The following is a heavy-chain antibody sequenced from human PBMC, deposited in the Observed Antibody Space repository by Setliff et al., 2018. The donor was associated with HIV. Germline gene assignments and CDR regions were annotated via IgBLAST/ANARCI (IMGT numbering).Heavy chain of an antibody. CDR2: IYSTGST. V-gene: IGHV4-59*11. D-gene: IGHD4-17*01. J-gene: IGHJ4*02. Sequence: SETLSLTCTVSGASISSHYWSWIRQSPGKELEWIGYIYSTGSTNYNPSLQSRVSISMDASKNKFSLKVTSVTSADTAVYYCAKGAGFYGDYTFDYWGQGNLVTVS. CDR3: AKGAGFYGDYTFDY. CDR1: GASISSHY.